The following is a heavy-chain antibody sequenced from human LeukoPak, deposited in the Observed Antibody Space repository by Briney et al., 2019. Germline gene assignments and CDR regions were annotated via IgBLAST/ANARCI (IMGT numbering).Heavy chain of an antibody. Sequence: SDTLSLTCTVSGGSISSYYWSWIRQPPGKGLEWIGYIYYSGNTNYNPSLKSRVTISIDTSKNQVSLKLSSVTAADTAVYYCARFHDYGGNRYFDYWGQGTLVTVSS. D-gene: IGHD4-23*01. V-gene: IGHV4-59*01. CDR1: GGSISSYY. CDR2: IYYSGNT. J-gene: IGHJ4*02. CDR3: ARFHDYGGNRYFDY.